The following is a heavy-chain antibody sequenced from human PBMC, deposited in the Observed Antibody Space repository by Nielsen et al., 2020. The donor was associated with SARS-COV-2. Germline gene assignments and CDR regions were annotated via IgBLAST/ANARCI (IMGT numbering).Heavy chain of an antibody. CDR3: TTGGITMVRGVMQY. J-gene: IGHJ1*01. V-gene: IGHV3-15*01. CDR2: IKSKVDGGTT. CDR1: GFTFSNPW. D-gene: IGHD3-10*01. Sequence: GESLKISCAASGFTFSNPWMNWVRQAPGKGLEWVGRIKSKVDGGTTDYAGPVKDRFTISRDDSKNTLYLQMNSLKTEDTAVYYCTTGGITMVRGVMQYWGQGTLVTVSP.